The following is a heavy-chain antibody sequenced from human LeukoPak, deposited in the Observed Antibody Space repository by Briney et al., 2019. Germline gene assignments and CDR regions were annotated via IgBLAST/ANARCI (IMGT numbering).Heavy chain of an antibody. CDR1: GGTFSSYA. J-gene: IGHJ6*02. CDR2: IIPIFGTA. D-gene: IGHD2-2*01. Sequence: SVRVSCKASGGTFSSYAISWVRQAPGRGLEWMGGIIPIFGTANYAQKFQGRVTITADESTSTAYMELSSLRSEDTAVYYCARSYIVVVPAANQGPLYGMDVWGQGTTVTVSS. V-gene: IGHV1-69*13. CDR3: ARSYIVVVPAANQGPLYGMDV.